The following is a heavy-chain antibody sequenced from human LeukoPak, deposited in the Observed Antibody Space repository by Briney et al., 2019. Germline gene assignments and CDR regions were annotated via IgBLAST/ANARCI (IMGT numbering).Heavy chain of an antibody. CDR2: ISAGGGSS. Sequence: SGGSLRLSCAASGFTFSTYAMSWVRQAPGKGLEWVSPISAGGGSSYYADSVKGRFTISRDSSKNTLYLQMNNLRPEDTAVYYCAKGPPIWFGAYFDYWGQGTLVTVSS. V-gene: IGHV3-23*01. CDR3: AKGPPIWFGAYFDY. J-gene: IGHJ4*02. D-gene: IGHD3-10*01. CDR1: GFTFSTYA.